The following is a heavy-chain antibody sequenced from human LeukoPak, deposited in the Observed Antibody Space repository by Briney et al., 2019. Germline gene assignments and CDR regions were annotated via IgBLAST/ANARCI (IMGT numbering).Heavy chain of an antibody. J-gene: IGHJ6*03. V-gene: IGHV4-61*02. D-gene: IGHD3-16*01. CDR1: GGSLSSGSYY. CDR2: IYTSGTT. Sequence: SETLSLTCTVSGGSLSSGSYYCTWIRQPAGRGLEWVGRIYTSGTTNYNPSLKSRVTISVDTSKKQFSLKLSSVTAADTAVYYCARVEGGTYFDYYYMDVWGKGTTVTVSS. CDR3: ARVEGGTYFDYYYMDV.